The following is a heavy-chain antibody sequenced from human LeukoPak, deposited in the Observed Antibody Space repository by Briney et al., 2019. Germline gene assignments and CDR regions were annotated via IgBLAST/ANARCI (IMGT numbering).Heavy chain of an antibody. V-gene: IGHV4-39*01. CDR2: IYYSGST. CDR1: GGSISSSSYY. Sequence: PSETLSLTCTVSGGSISSSSYYWGWIRQPPEKGLEWIGSIYYSGSTYYNPSLKSRVTISVDTSKNQFSLKLSSVTAADTAVYYCARLLVVRGVMDWGQGTLVTVSS. J-gene: IGHJ4*02. D-gene: IGHD3-10*01. CDR3: ARLLVVRGVMD.